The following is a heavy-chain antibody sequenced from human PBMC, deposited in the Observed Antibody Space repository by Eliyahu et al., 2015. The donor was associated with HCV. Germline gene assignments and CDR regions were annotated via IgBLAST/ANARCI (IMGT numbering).Heavy chain of an antibody. Sequence: EVQLVESGGDLVQPGGSLRLSXXASGFTFSTYWMHWVRQAPGKGLVWVSHINADATITNYADSVKGRFTVSRDNAKHMLYLQMSSLRAEDTGVYYCASELAIGYWGQGTLITVSS. V-gene: IGHV3-74*01. CDR2: INADATIT. CDR3: ASELAIGY. J-gene: IGHJ4*02. D-gene: IGHD1-1*01. CDR1: GFTFSTYW.